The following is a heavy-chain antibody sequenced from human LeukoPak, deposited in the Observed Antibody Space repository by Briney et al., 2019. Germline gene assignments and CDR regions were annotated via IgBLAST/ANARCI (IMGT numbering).Heavy chain of an antibody. Sequence: PGGSLRLSCAASGFTFDNYAMHWVRQPPAKGLEWVSGISWNSGRIGYADYVKGRFTISRDNAKNSLYLQMNSLRAEDMALYYCAKGGVRGMDHYNYFDYWGQGTLVTVSS. CDR2: ISWNSGRI. CDR1: GFTFDNYA. J-gene: IGHJ4*02. V-gene: IGHV3-9*03. D-gene: IGHD3-16*01. CDR3: AKGGVRGMDHYNYFDY.